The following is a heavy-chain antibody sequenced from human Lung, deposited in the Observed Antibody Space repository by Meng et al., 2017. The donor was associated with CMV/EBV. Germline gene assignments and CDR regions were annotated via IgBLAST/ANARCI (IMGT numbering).Heavy chain of an antibody. J-gene: IGHJ6*02. V-gene: IGHV3-21*04. CDR3: ARAYYYDSSGYYIAPNYYYYGMDV. CDR1: GFTFSSYS. Sequence: GGPLRLSCAAPGFTFSSYSMNWVRKAPGKGLEWVSSISSSSSYIYYADSVKGRFTISRDNAKNSLYLQMNSLRAEDTAVYYCARAYYYDSSGYYIAPNYYYYGMDVWGQGTTVTVSS. CDR2: ISSSSSYI. D-gene: IGHD3-22*01.